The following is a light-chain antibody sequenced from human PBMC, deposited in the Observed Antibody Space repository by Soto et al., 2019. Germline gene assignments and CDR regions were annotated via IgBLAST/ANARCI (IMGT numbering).Light chain of an antibody. V-gene: IGKV3-11*01. CDR3: QQRSNWPIT. CDR2: DAF. Sequence: EIVLTQSPATLSLSPGERATLSCRASQSVSSYLAWYQQKPGQAPRLLIYDAFNRATGIPARFSGSGSGTDFTLTISSLEPEDFEVYYCQQRSNWPITFGQGTRLEIK. CDR1: QSVSSY. J-gene: IGKJ5*01.